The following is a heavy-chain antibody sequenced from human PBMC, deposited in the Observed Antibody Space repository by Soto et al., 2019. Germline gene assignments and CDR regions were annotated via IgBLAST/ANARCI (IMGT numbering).Heavy chain of an antibody. V-gene: IGHV4-31*03. Sequence: QMQLQESGPELVKPSQTLSLICTVSGYSMTSGGYYWSWIRHLPVKGLEWIGYIYYTGVTQFNPSLKRRVSMSVDTSKNQFALRLSSVTAADTAVYYCATLLGSHQRYYFGIDVWGQGTTVTVSS. D-gene: IGHD2-2*01. CDR1: GYSMTSGGYY. CDR2: IYYTGVT. CDR3: ATLLGSHQRYYFGIDV. J-gene: IGHJ6*02.